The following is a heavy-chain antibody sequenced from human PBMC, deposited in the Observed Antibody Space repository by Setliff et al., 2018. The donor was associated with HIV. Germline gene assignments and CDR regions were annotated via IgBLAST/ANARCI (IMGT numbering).Heavy chain of an antibody. CDR3: ARDRSNWNYGKNYMDV. CDR2: ISHSGST. V-gene: IGHV4-34*01. D-gene: IGHD1-7*01. CDR1: GGSVSGYY. Sequence: SETLSLTCAVYGGSVSGYYWSWIRQPPGKGLEWIGEISHSGSTNYNPSLKSRVTISVDTSKNQFSLKLSSVTAADTAVYYCARDRSNWNYGKNYMDVWAKGPRSPSP. J-gene: IGHJ6*03.